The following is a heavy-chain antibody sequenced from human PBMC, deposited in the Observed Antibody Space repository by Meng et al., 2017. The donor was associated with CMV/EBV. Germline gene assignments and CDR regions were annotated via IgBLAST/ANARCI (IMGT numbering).Heavy chain of an antibody. Sequence: ASVKVSCKASGYTFTGYYMHWVRQAPGQGLEWMGWINPNSGGTNYAQKFQGRVTMTRDTSIGTAYMELSRLRSDDTAVYYCARGIWFGEPGGMDVWGQGTTVTVSS. V-gene: IGHV1-2*02. CDR3: ARGIWFGEPGGMDV. CDR2: INPNSGGT. J-gene: IGHJ6*02. CDR1: GYTFTGYY. D-gene: IGHD3-10*01.